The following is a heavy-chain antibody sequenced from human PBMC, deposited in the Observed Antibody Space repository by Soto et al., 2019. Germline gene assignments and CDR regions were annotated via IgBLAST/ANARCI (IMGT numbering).Heavy chain of an antibody. V-gene: IGHV3-23*01. J-gene: IGHJ5*02. CDR3: AKGRSSSWFPTANWFDP. D-gene: IGHD6-13*01. Sequence: EVQLLESGGGLVQPGGSLRLSCAASGFTFSSYAMSWVRQAPGKGLGLVSAVSGSGVSTYYADSVKGRFTISRYNAKHSLYLQMNSLTAEATAVYFCAKGRSSSWFPTANWFDPWGQGTLVTVSS. CDR2: VSGSGVST. CDR1: GFTFSSYA.